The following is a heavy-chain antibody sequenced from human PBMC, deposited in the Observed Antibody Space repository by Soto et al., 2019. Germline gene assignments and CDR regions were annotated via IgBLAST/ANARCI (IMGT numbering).Heavy chain of an antibody. CDR3: ESATVLTETLDF. CDR1: GFAFRSYN. J-gene: IGHJ4*02. V-gene: IGHV3-21*01. D-gene: IGHD4-17*01. CDR2: ISSGSINI. Sequence: GSLRRSCAASGFAFRSYNMNWVRQAPGKTLEWVASISSGSINIYYADSVKGRFTISRDNAKNSLYLQMDSLRAEDSAVYYCESATVLTETLDFCGQRNLVTGS.